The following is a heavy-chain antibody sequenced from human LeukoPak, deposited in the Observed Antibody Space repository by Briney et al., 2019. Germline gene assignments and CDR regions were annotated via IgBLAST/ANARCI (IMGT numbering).Heavy chain of an antibody. CDR2: IYYSGST. Sequence: SQTLSLTCTVSGGSISSGGYYWSWIRQHPGKGLERIGYIYYSGSTYYNPSLKSRFTISVDTSKNQFSLKLSSVTAADTAVYYCAREYSSGYYPDWGQGTLVTVSS. CDR1: GGSISSGGYY. J-gene: IGHJ4*02. D-gene: IGHD3-22*01. CDR3: AREYSSGYYPD. V-gene: IGHV4-31*03.